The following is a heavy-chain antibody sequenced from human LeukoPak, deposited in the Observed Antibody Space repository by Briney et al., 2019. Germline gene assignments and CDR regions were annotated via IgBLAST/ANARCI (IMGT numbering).Heavy chain of an antibody. D-gene: IGHD6-19*01. J-gene: IGHJ4*02. CDR3: ARAGLQQWLSFDN. Sequence: GGSLRLSCAASGFTFSGSAMHWVRQASGKGLEWVGRIRSKANSYATAYAASVKGRFTISRDNAKNSLYLQMDSLRAEDTAVYYCARAGLQQWLSFDNWGQGTLVTVST. CDR1: GFTFSGSA. CDR2: IRSKANSYAT. V-gene: IGHV3-73*01.